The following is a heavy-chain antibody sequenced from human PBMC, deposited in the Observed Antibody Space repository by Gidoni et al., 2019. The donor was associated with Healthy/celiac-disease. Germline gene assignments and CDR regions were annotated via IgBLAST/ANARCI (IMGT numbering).Heavy chain of an antibody. Sequence: QVQLVQSGAEVKKPGASVKVSCKASGYTFTGYYMHWVRQAPGQGLEWMGWINPNSGGTNYAQKFQGRVTMTRDTSISTAYMELSRLRSDDTAVYYCARVADSSGYSPLNLIDAFDIWGQGTMVTVSS. J-gene: IGHJ3*02. V-gene: IGHV1-2*02. CDR2: INPNSGGT. D-gene: IGHD3-22*01. CDR1: GYTFTGYY. CDR3: ARVADSSGYSPLNLIDAFDI.